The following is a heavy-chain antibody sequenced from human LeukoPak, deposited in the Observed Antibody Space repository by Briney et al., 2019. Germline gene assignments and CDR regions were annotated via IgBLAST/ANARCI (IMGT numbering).Heavy chain of an antibody. CDR3: VRQAVSGDSGIAY. V-gene: IGHV3-74*01. Sequence: PGGSLRLSCAASGFTFSNYWMHWVRQAPGKGLEWVSRINPDGSSSNYADSVKGRFTMSRDNAKSMVYLHMDGLRAEDTAVFSCVRQAVSGDSGIAYWGRGVLVTVSS. CDR1: GFTFSNYW. CDR2: INPDGSSS. D-gene: IGHD4-17*01. J-gene: IGHJ4*02.